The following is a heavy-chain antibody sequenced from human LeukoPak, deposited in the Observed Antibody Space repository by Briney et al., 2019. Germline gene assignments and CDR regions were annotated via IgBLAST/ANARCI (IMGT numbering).Heavy chain of an antibody. J-gene: IGHJ6*03. CDR3: ARVLRYCSDGNCYSGGLGYMDV. Sequence: GGSLRLSCAASGFTFSSYSMNWVRQAPGKGLEWVSSISSSSSYIYYADSVKGRFTISRDNAKNSLFLQMNSLRAEYTAVYYCARVLRYCSDGNCYSGGLGYMDVWGKGTTVTISS. CDR1: GFTFSSYS. V-gene: IGHV3-21*04. CDR2: ISSSSSYI. D-gene: IGHD2-15*01.